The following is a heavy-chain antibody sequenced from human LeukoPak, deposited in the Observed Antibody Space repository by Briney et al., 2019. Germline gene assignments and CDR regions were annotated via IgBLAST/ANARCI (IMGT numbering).Heavy chain of an antibody. J-gene: IGHJ4*02. CDR1: GGSISSSSYS. V-gene: IGHV4-39*01. CDR2: IYYSGST. Sequence: SETLSLTYTVSGGSISSSSYSWGWIRQPPGKGLEWVGSIYYSGSTYYNPSLKSRVTISVDTSKNQFSLKLSSVTAADTAVYYCARHAAVVHYFDYWGQGTLVTVSS. D-gene: IGHD6-19*01. CDR3: ARHAAVVHYFDY.